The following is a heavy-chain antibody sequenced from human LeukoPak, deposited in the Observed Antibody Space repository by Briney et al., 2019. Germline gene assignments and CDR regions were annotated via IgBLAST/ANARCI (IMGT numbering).Heavy chain of an antibody. D-gene: IGHD2-15*01. J-gene: IGHJ4*02. Sequence: GASVNVSCKASGYIFSGYYIHWVRQAPGQGLEWMGYSSPNSGGANSAQKFRGRVTMTRDTSISTAYMELTRLGSDDTAVYYCAREGDGLLSKDFDYWGQGTLVTVSS. CDR2: SSPNSGGA. CDR1: GYIFSGYY. CDR3: AREGDGLLSKDFDY. V-gene: IGHV1-2*02.